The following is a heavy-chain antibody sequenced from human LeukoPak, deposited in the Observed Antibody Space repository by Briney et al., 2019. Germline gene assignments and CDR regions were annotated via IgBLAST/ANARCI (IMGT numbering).Heavy chain of an antibody. CDR3: ARDREIGSWYIDY. CDR2: ISSSGSTI. V-gene: IGHV3-48*03. D-gene: IGHD2-15*01. Sequence: GGSLRLSCAASGFTFSSYEMNWVRQAPGKGLEWVSYISSSGSTIYYADSVKGRFTISRDNAKNSLYLKMNSLRAGDTAVYYCARDREIGSWYIDYWGQGTLVTVSS. CDR1: GFTFSSYE. J-gene: IGHJ4*02.